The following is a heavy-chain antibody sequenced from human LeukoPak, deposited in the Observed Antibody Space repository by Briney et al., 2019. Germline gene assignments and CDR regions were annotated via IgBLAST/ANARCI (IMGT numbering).Heavy chain of an antibody. J-gene: IGHJ4*02. CDR1: GFTVSRNY. V-gene: IGHV3-66*01. CDR3: ARKTDSGGQGDY. D-gene: IGHD3-22*01. CDR2: IYSGGNT. Sequence: GGSLRLSCAASGFTVSRNYMSWVRQAPGKGLECVSVIYSGGNTYYTDSVKGRFTISRDNSKNTLYLQMNSLRAEDTAVYYCARKTDSGGQGDYWGPGTLVTVS.